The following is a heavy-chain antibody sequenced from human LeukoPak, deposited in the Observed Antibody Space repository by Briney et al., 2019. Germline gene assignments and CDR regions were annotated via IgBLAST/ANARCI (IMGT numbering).Heavy chain of an antibody. CDR3: TTDEYYDFWSGYPQFDY. CDR2: IKSKTDGGTT. CDR1: GFTFSNAW. J-gene: IGHJ4*02. D-gene: IGHD3-3*01. Sequence: SGGSLRLSCAASGFTFSNAWMSWVRQAPGKGLEWVGRIKSKTDGGTTDYAAPVKGRFTISRDDSKNTLYLQMNSLKTEDTAVYYCTTDEYYDFWSGYPQFDYWGQGTLVTVSS. V-gene: IGHV3-15*01.